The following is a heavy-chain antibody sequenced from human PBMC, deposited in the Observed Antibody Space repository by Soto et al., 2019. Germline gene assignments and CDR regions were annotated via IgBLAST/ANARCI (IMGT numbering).Heavy chain of an antibody. CDR3: VTKGLRFVDNYFAS. Sequence: SETLSLTCTVSGGSISSLYWNWIRQSPGRGLEWIGFIYYTGSTNYNPSLKSRVTMSIDTSKNQFSLKLSSVTAADTAVYYCVTKGLRFVDNYFASWGQGSLVTVSS. D-gene: IGHD5-12*01. V-gene: IGHV4-59*11. CDR2: IYYTGST. J-gene: IGHJ5*01. CDR1: GGSISSLY.